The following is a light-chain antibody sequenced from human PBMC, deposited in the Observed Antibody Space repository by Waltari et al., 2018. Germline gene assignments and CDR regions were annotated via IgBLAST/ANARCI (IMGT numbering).Light chain of an antibody. CDR3: QQYGKSPYT. V-gene: IGKV4-1*01. CDR2: GTS. J-gene: IGKJ2*01. Sequence: DFVMTQFPDSLAVSLGERATINCKSNQSVLYSSNHKNFLAWYQQKPGQAPRLLIFGTSNRATGIPDRFSGGGSGTDFTLTISRLEPEDFAMYYCQQYGKSPYTFGQGTKLEIK. CDR1: QSVLYSSNHKNF.